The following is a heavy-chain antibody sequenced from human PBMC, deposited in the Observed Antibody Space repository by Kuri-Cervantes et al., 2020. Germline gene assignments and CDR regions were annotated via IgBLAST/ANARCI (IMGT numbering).Heavy chain of an antibody. CDR3: TRSSFGVGDRDYYYYYYMDV. Sequence: GGSLRLSCAASGFTFSNSAMSWVRQAPGKGLEWVSVMSGSGTTTYYADSVKGRFTISRDNSKNTLYLQMNSLKTEDTAVYYCTRSSFGVGDRDYYYYYYMDVWGKGTTVTVSS. CDR2: MSGSGTTT. D-gene: IGHD3-3*01. CDR1: GFTFSNSA. J-gene: IGHJ6*03. V-gene: IGHV3-23*01.